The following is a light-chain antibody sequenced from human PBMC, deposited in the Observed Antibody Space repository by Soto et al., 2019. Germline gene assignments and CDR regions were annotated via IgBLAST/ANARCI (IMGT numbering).Light chain of an antibody. CDR2: EVS. J-gene: IGLJ1*01. V-gene: IGLV2-23*02. CDR1: SSDVGGYNF. Sequence: QSVLTQPASVSGSPGQSITISCTGTSSDVGGYNFLSWYRQHPGKAPKLMIYEVSKPPSGVSNRFSGSKSGDTASLTSYGLEAEYEGDYYCCSYGSGNSYVFGTGTKLTVL. CDR3: CSYGSGNSYV.